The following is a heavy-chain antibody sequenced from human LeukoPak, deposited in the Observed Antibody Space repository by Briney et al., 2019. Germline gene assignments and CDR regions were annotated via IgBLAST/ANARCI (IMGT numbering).Heavy chain of an antibody. J-gene: IGHJ5*02. V-gene: IGHV1-69*05. CDR1: GGTFSSYA. D-gene: IGHD1-26*01. CDR3: AREKGSGSYERRGFDP. CDR2: IIPIFGTA. Sequence: ASVKVSCKASGGTFSSYAISWVRQAPGQGLEWMGGIIPIFGTANYAQKFQGRVTITTDESTSTAYMELSSLRSEDTAVYYCAREKGSGSYERRGFDPWGQGTLVTVSS.